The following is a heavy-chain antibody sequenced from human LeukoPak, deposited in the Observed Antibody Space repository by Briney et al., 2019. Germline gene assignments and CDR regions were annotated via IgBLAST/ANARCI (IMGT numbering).Heavy chain of an antibody. V-gene: IGHV1-8*01. CDR3: ARGTAYSSSSGDYYYYYYMDV. CDR1: GHTFTSYD. CDR2: MNPSSGNT. J-gene: IGHJ6*03. Sequence: ASVKVSCKASGHTFTSYDINWVRQATGQGLEWMGWMNPSSGNTGYAQKLQGRFTMTRNTSISTAYMELSSLRSEDTAVYYWARGTAYSSSSGDYYYYYYMDVWGKGTTVTVSS. D-gene: IGHD6-6*01.